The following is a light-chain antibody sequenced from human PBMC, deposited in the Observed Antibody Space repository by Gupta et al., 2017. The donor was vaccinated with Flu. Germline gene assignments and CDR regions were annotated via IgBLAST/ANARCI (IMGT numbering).Light chain of an antibody. CDR1: TIGSYS. CDR2: DEN. CDR3: QVWDSSSDHVV. V-gene: IGLV3-21*02. Sequence: SFVLTQPPPGVGAPGQTARITCGGDTIGSYSVHWYQQKPGQAPVLVVYDENDRPSGIPERFSGSNSGGTATLTISRVEVGDEGDYYCQVWDSSSDHVVFGGGTKLTVL. J-gene: IGLJ2*01.